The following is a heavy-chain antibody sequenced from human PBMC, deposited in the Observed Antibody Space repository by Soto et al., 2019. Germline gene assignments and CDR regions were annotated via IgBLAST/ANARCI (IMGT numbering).Heavy chain of an antibody. D-gene: IGHD6-19*01. CDR2: IYHTGII. CDR3: GRGSLYNFDSCGTELWFDP. V-gene: IGHV4-61*01. CDR1: GSSVRANSYY. Sequence: EALSLTCTVSGSSVRANSYYWNWIRLPPGKGLQWVGHIYHTGIIKYSPSFKSRALISLDTTMNHLSLRLSSVTVADTAVYYCGRGSLYNFDSCGTELWFDPWGQGALVPVSS. J-gene: IGHJ5*02.